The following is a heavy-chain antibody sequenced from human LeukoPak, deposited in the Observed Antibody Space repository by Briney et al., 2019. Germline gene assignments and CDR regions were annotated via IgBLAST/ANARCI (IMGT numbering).Heavy chain of an antibody. CDR2: IIPIFGTA. J-gene: IGHJ4*02. CDR1: GGTFSSYA. D-gene: IGHD3-9*01. CDR3: ARSELDDILTGYLYYFDY. Sequence: ASVKVSCKASGGTFSSYAVSWVRQAPGQGLEWMGGIIPIFGTANYAQKFQGRVTITADKSTSTAYMELSSLRSEDTAVYYCARSELDDILTGYLYYFDYWGQGTLVTVSS. V-gene: IGHV1-69*06.